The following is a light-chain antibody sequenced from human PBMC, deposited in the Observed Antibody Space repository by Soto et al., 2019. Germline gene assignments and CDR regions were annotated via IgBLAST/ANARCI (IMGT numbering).Light chain of an antibody. CDR3: KQRGNWPP. J-gene: IGKJ2*01. V-gene: IGKV3-11*01. CDR1: QSVSNY. Sequence: VLTQSPATLSLSPGERATISCRASQSVSNYLAWYQQKPGQAPRLLIYDVSKRAPGIPARFSGSGSGTVFTITISSLEPEDFAVYYCKQRGNWPPFGQGTKLEIK. CDR2: DVS.